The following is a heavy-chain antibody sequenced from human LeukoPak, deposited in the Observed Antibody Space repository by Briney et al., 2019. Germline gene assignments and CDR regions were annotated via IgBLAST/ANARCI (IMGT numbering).Heavy chain of an antibody. V-gene: IGHV1-18*01. CDR1: GYTFTSYG. Sequence: GASVKVSCKASGYTFTSYGISWVRQAPGQGLEWMGWISAYNGNTNYAQKLQGRVTMTTDTSTSTAYMELRSLRSDDTAVYYCARDSGIYSSSWWHYAFDIWGQGTMVTVPS. J-gene: IGHJ3*02. CDR2: ISAYNGNT. D-gene: IGHD6-13*01. CDR3: ARDSGIYSSSWWHYAFDI.